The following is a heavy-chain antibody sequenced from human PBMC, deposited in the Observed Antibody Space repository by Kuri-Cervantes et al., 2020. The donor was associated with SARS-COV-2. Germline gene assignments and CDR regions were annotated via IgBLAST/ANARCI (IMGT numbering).Heavy chain of an antibody. CDR3: AKDPVYRGASDLGKLDY. CDR1: GFTFSSYA. Sequence: GGSLRLSCAASGFTFSSYAMSWVRQAPGKGLEWASVIYSDGSSTYYADSVKGRFTISRDNSKNTLYLEMNSLRVEDTAVYYCAKDPVYRGASDLGKLDYWGQGTLVTVSS. J-gene: IGHJ4*02. D-gene: IGHD5-12*01. CDR2: IYSDGSST. V-gene: IGHV3-23*03.